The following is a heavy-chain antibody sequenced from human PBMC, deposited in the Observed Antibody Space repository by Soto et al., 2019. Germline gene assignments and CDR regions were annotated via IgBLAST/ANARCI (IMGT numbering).Heavy chain of an antibody. D-gene: IGHD1-20*01. J-gene: IGHJ4*02. CDR1: GGSFSGYY. Sequence: QVQLQQWGAGLLKPSETLSLTCAVYGGSFSGYYWSWIRQPPGNGLEWIGEINHSGSTNYNPSHKSRVAIRVYTSTNQFALKLSSVPAADTAVDYCARHNRNNWNVDGFDYWGQENLGTVSS. V-gene: IGHV4-34*01. CDR3: ARHNRNNWNVDGFDY. CDR2: INHSGST.